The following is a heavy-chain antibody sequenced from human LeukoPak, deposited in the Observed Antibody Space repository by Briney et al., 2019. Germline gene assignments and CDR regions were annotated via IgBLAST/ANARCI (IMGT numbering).Heavy chain of an antibody. J-gene: IGHJ4*02. CDR3: ARVLPGIAAAGPLGIDY. CDR1: GYTFTGYY. CDR2: INPNSGGT. Sequence: GASVKVSCKASGYTFTGYYMHWVRQAPGQGLEWMGWINPNSGGTNYAQKFQGRVTMTRDTSIGTAYMELSRLRSDDTAVYYCARVLPGIAAAGPLGIDYWGQGTLVTVSS. V-gene: IGHV1-2*02. D-gene: IGHD6-13*01.